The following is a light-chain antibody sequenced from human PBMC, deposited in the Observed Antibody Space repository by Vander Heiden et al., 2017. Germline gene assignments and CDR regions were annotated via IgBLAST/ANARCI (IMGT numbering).Light chain of an antibody. J-gene: IGKJ1*01. CDR1: ESIRSY. V-gene: IGKV1-39*01. CDR2: AAS. CDR3: QQSDNTPWT. Sequence: DIQMTQSPSSLSASVGDRVTITCRASESIRSYLNWYQQKPGRAPKLLIFAASNLQSGVPSRFSGSGSGTDFTLTIISLQPEDFSTYYCQQSDNTPWTFGRGTKVEIK.